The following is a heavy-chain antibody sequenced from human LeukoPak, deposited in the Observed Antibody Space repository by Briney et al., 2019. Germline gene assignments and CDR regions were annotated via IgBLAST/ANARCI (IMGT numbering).Heavy chain of an antibody. Sequence: GGSLRLSCAASGFSVSSNYMTWVRQAPGKGLQWVSVIYSVSDTFYADSVKARFTISRDNSKNTVSLQMNSLRADGTAVYYCARWGYDSSGSYWDNCGQGSLVTVSS. CDR1: GFSVSSNY. J-gene: IGHJ4*02. CDR3: ARWGYDSSGSYWDN. V-gene: IGHV3-53*01. CDR2: IYSVSDT. D-gene: IGHD3-22*01.